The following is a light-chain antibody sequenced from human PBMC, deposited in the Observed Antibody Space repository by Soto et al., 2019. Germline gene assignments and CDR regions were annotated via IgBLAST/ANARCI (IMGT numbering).Light chain of an antibody. J-gene: IGLJ3*02. V-gene: IGLV1-40*01. CDR3: QSSDSSWV. Sequence: QSVLTQPPSVSGAPGQRVTISCTGSSSNIGAGYDVHWYQQLPGTAPKLLIYGNSNRPSGVPDRFSGSKSGTSASLAITGLQAEDEADYYCQSSDSSWVFGGGTKLTVL. CDR2: GNS. CDR1: SSNIGAGYD.